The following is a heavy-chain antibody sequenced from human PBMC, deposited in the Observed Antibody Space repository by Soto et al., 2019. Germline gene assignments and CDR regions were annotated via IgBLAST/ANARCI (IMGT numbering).Heavy chain of an antibody. CDR2: IYHSGST. V-gene: IGHV4-30-2*01. J-gene: IGHJ4*02. D-gene: IGHD3-3*01. CDR1: GGSLSSGGYS. Sequence: TLSLPCAVSGGSLSSGGYSWSWIRQPPGKGLEWIGYIYHSGSTYYNPSFKSRVTISVDRSKNQFSLKLSYVTAADTAVYYCARAYDFWSGYYFDYWGQGTLVTVSS. CDR3: ARAYDFWSGYYFDY.